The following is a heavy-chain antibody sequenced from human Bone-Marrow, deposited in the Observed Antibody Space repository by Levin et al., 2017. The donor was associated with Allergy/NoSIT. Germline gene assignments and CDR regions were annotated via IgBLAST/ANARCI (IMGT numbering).Heavy chain of an antibody. CDR3: AQDRHVAVSLFHI. CDR1: GFVFSTFA. J-gene: IGHJ3*02. CDR2: ISGSGSTT. V-gene: IGHV3-23*01. D-gene: IGHD3-16*01. Sequence: CAASGFVFSTFAMSWVRQAPGKGLEWVSAISGSGSTTYYADSVKGRFTISRDNSKNTPYLQINSLRAEDTGVYFCAQDRHVAVSLFHIWGQGTTVIVSS.